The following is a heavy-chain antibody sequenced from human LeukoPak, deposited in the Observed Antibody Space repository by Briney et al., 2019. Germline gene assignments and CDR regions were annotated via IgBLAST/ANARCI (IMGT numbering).Heavy chain of an antibody. Sequence: SETLSLTCTVSGGSISSYYWGWIRQPPGKGLEWIGSFYYSGSTYYNPPLKSRVTISVDTSKNQFSLKLSSVTAADTAVYYCARRLIVVVITTFDAFDIWGQGTMVTVSS. V-gene: IGHV4-39*01. CDR2: FYYSGST. J-gene: IGHJ3*02. D-gene: IGHD3-22*01. CDR3: ARRLIVVVITTFDAFDI. CDR1: GGSISSYY.